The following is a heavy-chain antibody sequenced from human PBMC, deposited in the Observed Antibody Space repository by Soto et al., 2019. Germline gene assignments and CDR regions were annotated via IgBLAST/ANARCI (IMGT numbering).Heavy chain of an antibody. Sequence: QVQLVESGGGVVQPGRSLRLSCAASGFTFSSYGMHWVRQAPGKGLEWVAVISYDGSNKYYADSVKGRFTISRDNSKNTLYLQMNSLRAEDTAVYYCAKDQNLRFLEWLLSFDYWGQGTLVTVSS. CDR1: GFTFSSYG. V-gene: IGHV3-30*18. CDR3: AKDQNLRFLEWLLSFDY. D-gene: IGHD3-3*01. J-gene: IGHJ4*02. CDR2: ISYDGSNK.